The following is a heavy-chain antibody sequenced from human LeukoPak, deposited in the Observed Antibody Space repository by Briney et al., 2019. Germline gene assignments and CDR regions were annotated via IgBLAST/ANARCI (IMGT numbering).Heavy chain of an antibody. D-gene: IGHD3-10*01. J-gene: IGHJ4*02. CDR3: ARDQRRLLWFGELSN. CDR2: INSDGSST. V-gene: IGHV3-74*01. Sequence: GGSLRLSCAASGFTFSSYWMHWVRQAPGKGLVWVSHINSDGSSTSYADSVKGRFTISRDNAKNTLYLQMNSLRAEDTAVYYCARDQRRLLWFGELSNWGQGTLVTVSS. CDR1: GFTFSSYW.